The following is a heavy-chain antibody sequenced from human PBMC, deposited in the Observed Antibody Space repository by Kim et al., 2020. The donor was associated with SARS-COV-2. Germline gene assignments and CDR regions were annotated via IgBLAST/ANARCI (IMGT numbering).Heavy chain of an antibody. V-gene: IGHV4-31*03. CDR1: GGSISSGGYY. J-gene: IGHJ4*02. CDR2: IYYSGST. Sequence: SETLSLTCTVSGGSISSGGYYWSWIRQHPGKGLEWIGYIYYSGSTYYNPSLKSRVTISVDTSKNQFSLKLSSVTAADTAVYYCARASTRYCSSTSCYLAPLFDYWGQGTLVTVSS. CDR3: ARASTRYCSSTSCYLAPLFDY. D-gene: IGHD2-2*01.